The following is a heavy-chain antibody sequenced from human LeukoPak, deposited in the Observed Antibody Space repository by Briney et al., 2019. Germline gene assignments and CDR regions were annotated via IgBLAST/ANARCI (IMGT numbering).Heavy chain of an antibody. CDR2: IRDDGSDT. V-gene: IGHV3-30*02. D-gene: IGHD6-19*01. CDR3: AKSDGHGTGYGFHI. J-gene: IGHJ3*02. Sequence: PGGSLRLSCAASGFTFNDYAMYWVRQSPGRGLECVALIRDDGSDTYHADSVKGRFTISRDNSKNTVFLRMNSLRGEDSAIYYCAKSDGHGTGYGFHIWGQGTMVTVSS. CDR1: GFTFNDYA.